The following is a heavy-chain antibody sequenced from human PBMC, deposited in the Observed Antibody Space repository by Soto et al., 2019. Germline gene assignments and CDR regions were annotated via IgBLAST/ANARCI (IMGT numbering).Heavy chain of an antibody. CDR1: GGSISSYY. Sequence: SETLSLTCTVSGGSISSYYWSWIRQPPGKGLEWIGYIYYSGSTNYNLSLKSRVTISVDTSKNQFSLKLSSVTAADTAVYYCARDLVTMVRGVAYNWFDPWGQGTLVTVSS. CDR3: ARDLVTMVRGVAYNWFDP. CDR2: IYYSGST. D-gene: IGHD3-10*01. J-gene: IGHJ5*02. V-gene: IGHV4-59*01.